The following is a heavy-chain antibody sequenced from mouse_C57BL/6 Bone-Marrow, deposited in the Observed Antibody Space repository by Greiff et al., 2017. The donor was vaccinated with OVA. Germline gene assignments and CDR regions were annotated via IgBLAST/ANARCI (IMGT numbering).Heavy chain of an antibody. D-gene: IGHD1-1*01. V-gene: IGHV7-3*01. CDR1: GFTFTDYY. J-gene: IGHJ2*01. CDR3: ATNYYGSVLFDY. Sequence: EVQLVESGGGLVQPGGSLSLSCAASGFTFTDYYMSWVRQPPGKALEWLGFIRNKANGYTTESSASVKGRFTISRDNSQSIRYLQKNALRDEDSATYYCATNYYGSVLFDYWGQGTTLTVSS. CDR2: IRNKANGYTT.